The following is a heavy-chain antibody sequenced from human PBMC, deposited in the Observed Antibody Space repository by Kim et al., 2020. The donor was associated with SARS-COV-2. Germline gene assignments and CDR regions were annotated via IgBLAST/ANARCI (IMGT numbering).Heavy chain of an antibody. CDR2: T. D-gene: IGHD4-17*01. Sequence: TGYAQKSQGRVTMTRNTSISTAYMELSSLRSEDTAVYYCARSLAGDPLDFWGQGTLVTVSS. J-gene: IGHJ4*02. CDR3: ARSLAGDPLDF. V-gene: IGHV1-8*01.